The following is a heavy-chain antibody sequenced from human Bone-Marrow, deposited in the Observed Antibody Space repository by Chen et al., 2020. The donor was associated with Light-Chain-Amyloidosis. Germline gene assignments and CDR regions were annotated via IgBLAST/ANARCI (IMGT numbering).Heavy chain of an antibody. Sequence: QLQLQESGPELAKPSETLSLTCKVSGGSVSSRGFYWGWIRQSPGKGLEWIASISFSGNTYYNPSLKSRVTISIDTSKNQFSMKVTSVTAADTALYYCAGLLDNSYASTWGQGTLVTVSS. CDR1: GGSVSSRGFY. CDR2: ISFSGNT. J-gene: IGHJ5*02. V-gene: IGHV4-39*01. CDR3: AGLLDNSYAST. D-gene: IGHD3-16*01.